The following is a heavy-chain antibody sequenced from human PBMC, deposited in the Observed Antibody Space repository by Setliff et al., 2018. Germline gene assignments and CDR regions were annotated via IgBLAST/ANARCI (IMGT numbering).Heavy chain of an antibody. J-gene: IGHJ5*02. CDR3: AKNGFGVVALGVNNWFDP. V-gene: IGHV3-7*03. CDR2: IKQDGSET. D-gene: IGHD3-10*01. CDR1: GFTFSTFW. Sequence: GGSLRLSCAASGFTFSTFWMSWVRQAPGKGLEWVANIKQDGSETYYVDSVKGRFTISRDNPNNSLYLQMNSLRAEDTAVYYCAKNGFGVVALGVNNWFDPWGQGTLVTAPQ.